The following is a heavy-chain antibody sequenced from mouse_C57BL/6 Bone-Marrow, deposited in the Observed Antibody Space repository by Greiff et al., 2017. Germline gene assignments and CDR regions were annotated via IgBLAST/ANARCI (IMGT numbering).Heavy chain of an antibody. J-gene: IGHJ2*01. D-gene: IGHD1-1*01. CDR2: IDPENGDT. CDR1: GFNIKDDY. Sequence: VQLQQSGAELVRPGASVRLSCTASGFNIKDDYMHWVKQRPEQGLEWIGWIDPENGDTEYASKFQGKATITADTSSNTAYLQLSSLTSEDTAVYYCTSTVVATDYWGQGTTLTVSS. CDR3: TSTVVATDY. V-gene: IGHV14-4*01.